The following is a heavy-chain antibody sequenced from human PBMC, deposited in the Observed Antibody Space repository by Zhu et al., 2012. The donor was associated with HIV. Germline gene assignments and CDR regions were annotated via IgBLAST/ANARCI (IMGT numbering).Heavy chain of an antibody. V-gene: IGHV4-34*01. CDR2: ISQSGDS. D-gene: IGHD3-10*01. CDR3: ARGGFRYSAVGVLFFDY. Sequence: QVQLQQWGAGLLKPSETLSLTCAVYGGSFSGFYWSWIRQPPGKGLEWIGEISQSGDSNYVPSLKSRVTLSVDTSKNQFSLKLNSVTAADTAVYYCARGGFRYSAVGVLFFDYVGPGTLVTVSS. CDR1: GGSFSGFY. J-gene: IGHJ4*03.